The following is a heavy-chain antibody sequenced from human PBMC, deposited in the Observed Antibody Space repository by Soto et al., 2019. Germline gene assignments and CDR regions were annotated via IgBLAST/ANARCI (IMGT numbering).Heavy chain of an antibody. CDR3: ARDQSPSSGWPGMDV. D-gene: IGHD6-19*01. CDR1: GYTFTDYY. J-gene: IGHJ6*02. V-gene: IGHV1-2*02. CDR2: INPNSGGT. Sequence: QVQLVQSGAEVKKPGASVKVSCKASGYTFTDYYMHWVRQAPGQGLEWMGWINPNSGGTNYAQKFQGRVTMTRDTSISTAYMELNRLRSDDTDVYYCARDQSPSSGWPGMDVWGQGTTVTVSS.